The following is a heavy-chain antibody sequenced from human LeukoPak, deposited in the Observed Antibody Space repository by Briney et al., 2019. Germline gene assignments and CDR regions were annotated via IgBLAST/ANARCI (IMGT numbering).Heavy chain of an antibody. J-gene: IGHJ4*02. V-gene: IGHV1-69*13. CDR3: ARDRGYDSSGYYHDY. D-gene: IGHD3-22*01. CDR2: IIPIFGTA. Sequence: EASVKVSCKASGGTFSSYAISWVRQAPGQGLEWMGGIIPIFGTANYAQKFQGRVTITADESTSTAYMELSSLRSEDTAVYYCARDRGYDSSGYYHDYWGQGTLVTVSS. CDR1: GGTFSSYA.